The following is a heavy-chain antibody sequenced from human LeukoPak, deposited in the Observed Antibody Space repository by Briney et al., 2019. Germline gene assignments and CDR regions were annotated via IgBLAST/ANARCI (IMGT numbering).Heavy chain of an antibody. CDR2: INPNSGGT. D-gene: IGHD3-3*01. J-gene: IGHJ4*02. V-gene: IGHV1-2*02. Sequence: ASVKVSCKASGYTFTGYYMHWVQQAPGQGLEWMGWINPNSGGTNYAQKFQGRVTMTRDTSISTAYMELSRLRSDDTAVYYCARVVDFWSGYSYWGQGTLVTVSS. CDR3: ARVVDFWSGYSY. CDR1: GYTFTGYY.